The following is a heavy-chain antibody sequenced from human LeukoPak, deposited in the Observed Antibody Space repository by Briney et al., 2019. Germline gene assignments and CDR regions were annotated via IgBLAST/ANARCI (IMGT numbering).Heavy chain of an antibody. CDR2: ISSSSSYI. D-gene: IGHD3-22*01. J-gene: IGHJ4*02. CDR3: AKASRRYYDSSAFWGY. Sequence: GGSLRLSCAASGFTFSSYSMNWVRQAPGKGLEWVSSISSSSSYIYYADSVKGRFTISRDNAKNSLYLQMNSLRAEDTAVYYCAKASRRYYDSSAFWGYWGQGTLVTVSS. V-gene: IGHV3-21*04. CDR1: GFTFSSYS.